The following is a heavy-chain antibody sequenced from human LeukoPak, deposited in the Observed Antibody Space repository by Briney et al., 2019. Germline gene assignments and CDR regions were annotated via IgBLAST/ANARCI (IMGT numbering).Heavy chain of an antibody. V-gene: IGHV4-39*02. Sequence: SETLSLTCTVSGGSISSSTYYWGWIRQPPGKGLEWIGSISHTGSTYYNPSLKSRVTISVDTSRIRFSLKLSSVTAADTAVYYCVGGSWNWYFNLWGRGTLVTVSS. CDR3: VGGSWNWYFNL. J-gene: IGHJ2*01. D-gene: IGHD1-1*01. CDR2: ISHTGST. CDR1: GGSISSSTYY.